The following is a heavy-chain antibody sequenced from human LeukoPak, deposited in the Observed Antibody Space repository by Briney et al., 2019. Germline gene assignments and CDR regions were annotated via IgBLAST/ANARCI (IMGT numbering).Heavy chain of an antibody. D-gene: IGHD3-9*01. J-gene: IGHJ4*02. V-gene: IGHV3-15*01. Sequence: PGGSLRLSCAASGFTFSGAWMNWVRQAPGKGLEWVGRIKSKGDGGTTDFAAPVKGRFSISRDDSRDTFFLQMNSLKIDDTGVYYCTADFHDSAGYSFYHWGQGILVTVSS. CDR2: IKSKGDGGTT. CDR3: TADFHDSAGYSFYH. CDR1: GFTFSGAW.